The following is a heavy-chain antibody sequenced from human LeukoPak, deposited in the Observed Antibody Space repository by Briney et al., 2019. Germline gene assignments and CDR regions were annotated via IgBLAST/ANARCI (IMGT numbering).Heavy chain of an antibody. CDR1: GGSISSSSYY. V-gene: IGHV4-39*01. CDR3: ARQANWFDP. J-gene: IGHJ5*02. CDR2: IYYSGNT. Sequence: SETLSLTCSVSGGSISSSSYYWGWIRQPPGKGLEWIGSIYYSGNTYNNPSLKSRVTISVDTSKNQLSLKLTSVTAADTAIYYCARQANWFDPWGQGTLVTVSS.